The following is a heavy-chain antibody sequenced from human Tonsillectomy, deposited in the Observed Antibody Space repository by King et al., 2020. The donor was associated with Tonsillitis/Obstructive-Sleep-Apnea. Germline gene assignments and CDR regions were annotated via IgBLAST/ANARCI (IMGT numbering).Heavy chain of an antibody. D-gene: IGHD5-12*01. CDR1: GGSFSGYY. V-gene: IGHV4-34*01. J-gene: IGHJ6*02. CDR2: TNHSGST. CDR3: ARVRGYDRILYYYAMDV. Sequence: VQLQQWGAGLLKPSETLSLTCAVYGGSFSGYYWSWIRQSPGTGLEWIGETNHSGSTDYKPSLKSRVTISVDKSKNQFSLKLSSVTAADTAVYYCARVRGYDRILYYYAMDVWGQGTTVTVSS.